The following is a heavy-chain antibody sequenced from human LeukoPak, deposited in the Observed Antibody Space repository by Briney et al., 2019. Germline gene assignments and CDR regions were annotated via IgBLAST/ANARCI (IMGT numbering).Heavy chain of an antibody. CDR1: GFTFNNYA. CDR2: ISGSGGST. Sequence: GGSLRLSCAASGFTFNNYAMSWVRQAPGKGLEWVSGISGSGGSTYYTDSVTGRFTISRDNSKNTLYLQMNSLRAEDTALYYCASLDYFDSSDYGDYWGQGTLVTVSS. J-gene: IGHJ4*02. V-gene: IGHV3-23*01. CDR3: ASLDYFDSSDYGDY. D-gene: IGHD3-22*01.